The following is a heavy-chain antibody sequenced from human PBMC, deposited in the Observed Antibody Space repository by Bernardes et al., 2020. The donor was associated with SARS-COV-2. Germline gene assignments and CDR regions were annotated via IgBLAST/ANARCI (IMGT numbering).Heavy chain of an antibody. V-gene: IGHV4-39*01. Sequence: SEPLSLTCTVSGASISSTDYFWGWLRQPPGKGLEWIGSMSYSGSTYYNPSLKSRVTVSVDTSKNQFSLKLSSVTAADTAVYYCARHGEWELLWPFDYWGQGTLVTVSS. D-gene: IGHD1-26*01. CDR2: MSYSGST. CDR1: GASISSTDYF. CDR3: ARHGEWELLWPFDY. J-gene: IGHJ4*02.